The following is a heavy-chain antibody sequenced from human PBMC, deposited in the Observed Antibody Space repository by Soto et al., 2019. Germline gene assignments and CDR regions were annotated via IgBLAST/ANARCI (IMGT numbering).Heavy chain of an antibody. CDR1: GGSFSGDY. J-gene: IGHJ6*03. Sequence: SETLSLTCAVYGGSFSGDYWSWIRQPPGKGLEWIGEINHSGSTNYNPSLKSRVTISVDTSKNQFSLKLSSVTAADTAVYYCARAHDDFWRGYYMDVWGKGTTVTVSS. V-gene: IGHV4-34*01. CDR2: INHSGST. D-gene: IGHD3-3*01. CDR3: ARAHDDFWRGYYMDV.